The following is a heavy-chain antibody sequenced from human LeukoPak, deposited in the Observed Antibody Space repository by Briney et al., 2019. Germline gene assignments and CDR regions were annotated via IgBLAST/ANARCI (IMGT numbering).Heavy chain of an antibody. D-gene: IGHD1-26*01. V-gene: IGHV4-4*02. Sequence: SGTLSLTCGVSGGSIDITNYWSWVRQAPGKGLEWIGEIARDGTTNYNPSLRSRVAMSFDRANNQFSLSLTSVTAADTAVYYCTREDRPYCPFAYWGQGVLVTVYS. CDR1: GGSIDITNY. J-gene: IGHJ4*02. CDR2: IARDGTT. CDR3: TREDRPYCPFAY.